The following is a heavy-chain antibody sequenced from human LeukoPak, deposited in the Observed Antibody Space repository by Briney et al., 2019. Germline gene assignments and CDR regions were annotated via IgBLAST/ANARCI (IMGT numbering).Heavy chain of an antibody. V-gene: IGHV4-30-4*01. Sequence: PSETLSLTCTVSGGSISSGDYYWSWIRQPPGKGLEWIGYIYYSGSTYYNPSLKSRVTISVDTSKKQFSLKLTSVTAADTALYYCARHLTYSRWFDPWGQGTLVTVSS. CDR1: GGSISSGDYY. CDR2: IYYSGST. J-gene: IGHJ5*02. D-gene: IGHD4-11*01. CDR3: ARHLTYSRWFDP.